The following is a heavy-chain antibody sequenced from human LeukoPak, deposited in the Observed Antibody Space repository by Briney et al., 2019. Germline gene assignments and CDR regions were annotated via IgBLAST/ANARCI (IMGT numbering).Heavy chain of an antibody. D-gene: IGHD2-15*01. CDR2: ISKDGSKK. V-gene: IGHV3-30*18. Sequence: GRSLRLSCAASGSTLSNYGMHWVRQAAGKGLEWVAFISKDGSKKYYGGSVTGRFITSRDNSRNTVYLQMDSLRPEDTAVYYCAKDKGWSRVIDYWGQGTLVTVAS. CDR3: AKDKGWSRVIDY. J-gene: IGHJ4*02. CDR1: GSTLSNYG.